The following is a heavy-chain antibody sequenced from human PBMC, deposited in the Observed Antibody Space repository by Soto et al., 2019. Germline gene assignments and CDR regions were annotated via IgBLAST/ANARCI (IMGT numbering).Heavy chain of an antibody. V-gene: IGHV3-23*01. CDR2: ITAGGGAT. CDR1: EFTFSSFS. CDR3: ARGRSTSCPLSYFDY. D-gene: IGHD2-2*01. Sequence: EVQLLESGGGLVQPGGSLRLSCAASEFTFSSFSMSWVRQAPGKGLEWVSAITAGGGATYYADSVKGRFTISRDNSKNTLYLQINSLRAEDTAVYHCARGRSTSCPLSYFDYWGQGALVTVSS. J-gene: IGHJ4*02.